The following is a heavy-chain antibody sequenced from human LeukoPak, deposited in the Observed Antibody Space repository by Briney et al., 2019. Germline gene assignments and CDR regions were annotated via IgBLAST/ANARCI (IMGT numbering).Heavy chain of an antibody. V-gene: IGHV1-2*02. Sequence: GASVKVSCKASGYTFTGYYMHWVRQAPGQGLEWMGWINPNSGGTNYAQKFQGRVTITRNTSISTAYMELSSLRSEDTAVYYCARHSAVDDAFDIWGQGTMVTVSS. J-gene: IGHJ3*02. CDR2: INPNSGGT. CDR1: GYTFTGYY. CDR3: ARHSAVDDAFDI.